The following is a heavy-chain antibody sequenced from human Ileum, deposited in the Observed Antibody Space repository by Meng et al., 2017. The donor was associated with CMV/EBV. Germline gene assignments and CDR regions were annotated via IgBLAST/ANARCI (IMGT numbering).Heavy chain of an antibody. V-gene: IGHV4-4*07. J-gene: IGHJ4*02. CDR2: IYTGGSP. Sequence: PWSGQGLVKPSETLSLPCTGSGGSIRNYDWSWIRQTAGKGLEWIGRIYTGGSPNYNPSLYSRVIMSLDTSKNQFSLKLNSVTAADTAVYYCARLNYYDSRESDYWGQGTLVTVSS. D-gene: IGHD3-22*01. CDR1: GGSIRNYD. CDR3: ARLNYYDSRESDY.